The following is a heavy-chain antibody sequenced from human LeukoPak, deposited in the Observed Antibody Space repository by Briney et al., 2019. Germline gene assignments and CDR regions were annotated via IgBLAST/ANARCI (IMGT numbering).Heavy chain of an antibody. Sequence: GGSLRLSCAASGFTFSSYWMHWVRQAPGKGLEWVANIKQDGSEKYYVDSVKGRFTISRDNAKNSLYLQMNSLRAEDTAVYSCVRDGDTSAYTNWGQGTLVTVSS. CDR3: VRDGDTSAYTN. CDR2: IKQDGSEK. J-gene: IGHJ4*02. CDR1: GFTFSSYW. V-gene: IGHV3-7*01. D-gene: IGHD3-22*01.